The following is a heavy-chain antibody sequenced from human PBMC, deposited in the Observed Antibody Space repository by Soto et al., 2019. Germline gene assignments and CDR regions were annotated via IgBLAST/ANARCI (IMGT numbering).Heavy chain of an antibody. CDR3: VRVWLNLAVAIPGY. D-gene: IGHD6-19*01. CDR1: GFTFDDYA. J-gene: IGHJ4*02. V-gene: IGHV3-9*01. Sequence: PGGSLSLSCAASGFTFDDYAMHWVRQAPGKGLEWVSGISWNSGSIGYADSVKGRFTISRDNAKNSLYLQWSSLKASDTAMYYCVRVWLNLAVAIPGYWGQGTLVTVSS. CDR2: ISWNSGSI.